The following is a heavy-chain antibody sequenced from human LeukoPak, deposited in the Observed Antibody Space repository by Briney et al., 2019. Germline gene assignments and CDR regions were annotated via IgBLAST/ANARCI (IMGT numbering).Heavy chain of an antibody. CDR2: INPNSGGT. V-gene: IGHV1-2*02. J-gene: IGHJ4*02. D-gene: IGHD6-13*01. CDR3: ARAGSQKQQPIDY. Sequence: ASVKVSCKASGYTFTGYYMHWVRQAPRQGLEWMGWINPNSGGTNYAQKFQGRVTMTRDTSISTAYMELSRLRSDDTAVYYCARAGSQKQQPIDYWGQGTLVTVSS. CDR1: GYTFTGYY.